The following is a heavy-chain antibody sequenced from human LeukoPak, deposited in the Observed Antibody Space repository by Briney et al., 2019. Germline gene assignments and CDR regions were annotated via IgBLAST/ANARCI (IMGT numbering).Heavy chain of an antibody. CDR1: GGSISSGSYY. D-gene: IGHD5-12*01. V-gene: IGHV4-61*02. Sequence: SETLSLTCTVSGGSISSGSYYWSWVRQPAGKGLEWIGRIYTSGSTNYNPSLKSRVTISVDTSKNQFSLKLSSVTAADTAVYYCARVPRSYSGYDFYDWFDPWGQGTLVTVSS. CDR3: ARVPRSYSGYDFYDWFDP. CDR2: IYTSGST. J-gene: IGHJ5*02.